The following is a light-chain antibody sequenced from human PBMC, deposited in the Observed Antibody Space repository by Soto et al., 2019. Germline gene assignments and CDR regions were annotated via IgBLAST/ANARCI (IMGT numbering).Light chain of an antibody. J-gene: IGKJ5*01. CDR2: DAS. CDR3: QQRNYWPIT. CDR1: QSVGSY. V-gene: IGKV3-11*01. Sequence: EIVLTQSPATLSLSPGEGVTLYCRASQSVGSYLAWYQQKLGQAPRLLIYDASKRATGIPARFSGSGSGTVFTLTINSLEPEDFAVYYCQQRNYWPITFGQGTRLEIK.